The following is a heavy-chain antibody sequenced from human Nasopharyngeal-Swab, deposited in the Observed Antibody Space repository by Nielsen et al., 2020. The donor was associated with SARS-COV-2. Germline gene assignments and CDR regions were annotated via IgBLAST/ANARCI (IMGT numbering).Heavy chain of an antibody. CDR3: ARNDSNGYGY. Sequence: WVRQAPGQGLEWMGRINPNSGGTNYAQKFQGRVTMTRDTSISTAYMELSRLRSDDTAVYYCARNDSNGYGYWGQGTLVTVSS. J-gene: IGHJ4*02. D-gene: IGHD3-22*01. CDR2: INPNSGGT. V-gene: IGHV1-2*06.